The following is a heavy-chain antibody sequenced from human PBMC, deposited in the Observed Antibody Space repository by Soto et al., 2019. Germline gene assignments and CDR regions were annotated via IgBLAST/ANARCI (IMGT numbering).Heavy chain of an antibody. D-gene: IGHD2-21*02. CDR1: GYTLTSYA. J-gene: IGHJ4*02. Sequence: QVQLVQSGAEEKKPGASVKASCKASGYTLTSYAMHWVRQAPGQRREWMRWINAGNGKTKHSQKFQCRVTITRDTSASTAYVWMRRLRSAETAVYYCARSIVVVTARDYWGQGTLVTVSS. CDR3: ARSIVVVTARDY. CDR2: INAGNGKT. V-gene: IGHV1-3*05.